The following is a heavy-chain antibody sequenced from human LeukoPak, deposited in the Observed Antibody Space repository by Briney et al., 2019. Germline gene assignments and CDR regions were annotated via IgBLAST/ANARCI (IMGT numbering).Heavy chain of an antibody. D-gene: IGHD2-21*02. CDR2: INPNSGGT. CDR1: GYTFTGYY. Sequence: GASVKVSCKASGYTFTGYYMHWVRQAPGQGLEWMGWINPNSGGTNYAQKFQGRVTMTRDTSISTAYMEVRRLRSDDTAIYYCARGDPVVTATSYDRWGQGTLVTVSS. J-gene: IGHJ4*02. V-gene: IGHV1-2*02. CDR3: ARGDPVVTATSYDR.